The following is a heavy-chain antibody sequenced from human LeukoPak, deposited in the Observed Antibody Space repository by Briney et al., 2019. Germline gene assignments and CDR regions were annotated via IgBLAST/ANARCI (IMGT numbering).Heavy chain of an antibody. D-gene: IGHD3-10*01. CDR3: ARDYGGNYGSDYMDV. J-gene: IGHJ6*03. CDR1: GGSISSSNW. Sequence: SETLSLTCAVSGGSISSSNWWSWVRQPPGKGLEWVGEIYHSGSTNYNPTLKSRVTISVDTSKNQFSLKLSSVTAADTAVYYCARDYGGNYGSDYMDVWGKGTTATVSS. CDR2: IYHSGST. V-gene: IGHV4-4*02.